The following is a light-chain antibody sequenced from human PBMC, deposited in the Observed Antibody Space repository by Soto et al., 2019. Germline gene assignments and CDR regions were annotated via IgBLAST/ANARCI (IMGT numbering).Light chain of an antibody. CDR2: GVT. J-gene: IGLJ1*01. CDR1: SSDIGRYDY. Sequence: QSVLTQPASVSGSPGQSITISCTGTSSDIGRYDYVSWHQQHPGKAPKLIIHGVTHRPSGVSIRFAGSKSANTASLTISGLQAEDEAYYFCSSYTTSSTYVFGSGTQLTVL. V-gene: IGLV2-14*01. CDR3: SSYTTSSTYV.